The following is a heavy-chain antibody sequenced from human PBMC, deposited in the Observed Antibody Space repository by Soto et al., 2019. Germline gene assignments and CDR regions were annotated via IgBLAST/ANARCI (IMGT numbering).Heavy chain of an antibody. D-gene: IGHD3-22*01. J-gene: IGHJ4*02. CDR2: IDPSDSQT. V-gene: IGHV5-10-1*01. CDR1: GYSFAVYW. CDR3: ARQIYDSDTGPNFQYSFDS. Sequence: PGESLKISCKGSGYSFAVYWITWVRQKPGKGLEWMGRIDPSDSQTYYSPSFRGHVTISVTKSITTVFLQWSSLRASDTAMYYCARQIYDSDTGPNFQYSFDSWGQGTPVPV.